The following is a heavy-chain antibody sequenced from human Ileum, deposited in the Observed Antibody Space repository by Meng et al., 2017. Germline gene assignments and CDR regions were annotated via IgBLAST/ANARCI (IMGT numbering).Heavy chain of an antibody. CDR3: ARDHWGSLDY. CDR2: AST. V-gene: IGHV4-61*08. CDR1: GGSVSSDGFQ. D-gene: IGHD7-27*01. J-gene: IGHJ4*02. Sequence: QGQPQASGPGLVRPAETLSLICTVSGGSVSSDGFQWGWVRQPPGKGLEWIGYASTNYNPSLKSRVTISLDTSKNQFSLELSSVTAADTAVYYCARDHWGSLDYWGQGILVTVSS.